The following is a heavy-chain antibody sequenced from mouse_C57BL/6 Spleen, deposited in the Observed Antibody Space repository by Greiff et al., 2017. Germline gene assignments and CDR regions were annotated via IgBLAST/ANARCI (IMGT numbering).Heavy chain of an antibody. V-gene: IGHV1-52*01. CDR2: IDPSDSDT. Sequence: QVQLQQPGAELVRPGSSVKLSCKASGYTFTSYWMHWVKQRPIQGLEWIGNIDPSDSDTHYNQKFKDKATLTVDKSSSTAYMQLSSLTSEYSAVYYWARDYGNSYYFDYWGQGTTLTVSS. CDR3: ARDYGNSYYFDY. CDR1: GYTFTSYW. D-gene: IGHD2-1*01. J-gene: IGHJ2*01.